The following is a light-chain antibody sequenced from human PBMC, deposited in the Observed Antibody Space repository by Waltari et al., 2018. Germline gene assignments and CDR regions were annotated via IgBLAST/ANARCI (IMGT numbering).Light chain of an antibody. Sequence: IVVTQSPATLSVSPGERVTLSSRATQNVGTRLAWYQQTPGQTPRLLNFGAYARASGVPARFSGSGSGTDFTLAISSLQAEDFAVYYCQQYEDWPRHSFGGGTKVQIE. CDR1: QNVGTR. CDR3: QQYEDWPRHS. V-gene: IGKV3-15*01. J-gene: IGKJ4*01. CDR2: GAY.